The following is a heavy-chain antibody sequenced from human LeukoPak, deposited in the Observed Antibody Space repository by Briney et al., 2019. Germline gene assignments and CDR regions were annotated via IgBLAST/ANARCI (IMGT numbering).Heavy chain of an antibody. CDR3: ARHYDFWSGYYPAILFDY. CDR1: GFTFRSSW. V-gene: IGHV3-7*01. D-gene: IGHD3-3*01. J-gene: IGHJ4*02. CDR2: INPDGSEK. Sequence: GGSLRLSCAASGFTFRSSWMCWVRQAPGKGLEWVANINPDGSEKNYVDSVKGRFTIPRDNAKNSVYLQMNGLRAEDTAVYYCARHYDFWSGYYPAILFDYWGQGTLVTVSS.